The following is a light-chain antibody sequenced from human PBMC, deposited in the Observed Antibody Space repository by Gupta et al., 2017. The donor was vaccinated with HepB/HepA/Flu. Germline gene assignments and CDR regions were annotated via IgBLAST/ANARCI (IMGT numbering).Light chain of an antibody. CDR3: QTGSTGIQV. Sequence: QPLVPHSPSASASLGASVKLTCTLNSGHSPYAIAWHQQKPDKGPPYLMKVNSDGSHHKGDGIRDRSSGSGSGADRYLTISLVQAEAEDYYDCQTGSTGIQVFGGGTKLTVL. J-gene: IGLJ3*02. CDR2: VNSDGSH. V-gene: IGLV4-69*01. CDR1: SGHSPYA.